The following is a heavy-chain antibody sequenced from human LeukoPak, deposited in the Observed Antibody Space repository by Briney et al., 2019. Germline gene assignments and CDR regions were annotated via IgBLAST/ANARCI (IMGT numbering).Heavy chain of an antibody. Sequence: GGSLRLSCAASGFSLSPYWMHWVRQAPGKGLVWVARINSDGSITGYTNSVKGRFTISRDNSKDTIYLQMNSLSPEDTAVYYCARVGAVAGTFDYWGQGTLVTVSS. J-gene: IGHJ4*02. CDR3: ARVGAVAGTFDY. CDR1: GFSLSPYW. D-gene: IGHD6-19*01. CDR2: INSDGSIT. V-gene: IGHV3-74*01.